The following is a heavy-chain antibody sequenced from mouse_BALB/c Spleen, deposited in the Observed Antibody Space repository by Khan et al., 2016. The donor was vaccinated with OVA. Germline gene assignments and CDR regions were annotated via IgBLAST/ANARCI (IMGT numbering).Heavy chain of an antibody. J-gene: IGHJ1*01. Sequence: QVTLKESGPGILQPSQTLSLTCSFSGFSLSTSGMGVGWIRQPSGKGLEWLTHIWRDDVKRYNPALQSRLTISKDTSNSQVFLQIASVDSADTATYDCARMNGNSLFWYFDVWGAGTSVTVSS. V-gene: IGHV8-8*01. D-gene: IGHD6-2*01. CDR3: ARMNGNSLFWYFDV. CDR2: IWRDDVK. CDR1: GFSLSTSGMG.